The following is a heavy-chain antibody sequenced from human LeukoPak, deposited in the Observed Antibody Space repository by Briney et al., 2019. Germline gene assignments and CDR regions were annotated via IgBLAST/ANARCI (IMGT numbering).Heavy chain of an antibody. CDR3: ARRYTASPGERFDY. Sequence: PSETLSLTCSVSGGSITSYYWSWFRQPPGKGLEWIGYIYDSGSTKYNPSLNSRVTISLDTSKNQFSLMLRSLTAADTAVYYCARRYTASPGERFDYWGQGTLVTVSS. CDR2: IYDSGST. J-gene: IGHJ4*02. D-gene: IGHD2-2*02. V-gene: IGHV4-59*08. CDR1: GGSITSYY.